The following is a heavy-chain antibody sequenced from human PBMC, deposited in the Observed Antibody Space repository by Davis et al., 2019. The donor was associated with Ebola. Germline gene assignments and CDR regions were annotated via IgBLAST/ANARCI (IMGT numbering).Heavy chain of an antibody. CDR2: ISYDGSNK. CDR1: GFTFSSYA. J-gene: IGHJ4*02. CDR3: AKDRSTSWSFDY. D-gene: IGHD6-13*01. Sequence: GESLKISCAASGFTFSSYAMHWVRQAPGKGLEWVAVISYDGSNKYYADSVKGRFTISRDNSKNTLYLQMNSLRAEDTALYFCAKDRSTSWSFDYWGQGTLVTVSS. V-gene: IGHV3-30-3*01.